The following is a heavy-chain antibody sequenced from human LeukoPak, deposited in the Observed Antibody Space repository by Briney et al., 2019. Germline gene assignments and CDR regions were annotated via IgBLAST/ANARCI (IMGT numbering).Heavy chain of an antibody. Sequence: PSETLSLTCTVPGGSISSGGYYWSWIRQHPGKGLEWIGYIYYSGSTYYNPSLKSRVTISVDASKNQFSLKLSSVTAADTAVYYCARGSEWCVLHRSCNWFDPWGQGTLVTVSS. J-gene: IGHJ5*02. CDR1: GGSISSGGYY. CDR2: IYYSGST. CDR3: ARGSEWCVLHRSCNWFDP. V-gene: IGHV4-31*03. D-gene: IGHD2-8*02.